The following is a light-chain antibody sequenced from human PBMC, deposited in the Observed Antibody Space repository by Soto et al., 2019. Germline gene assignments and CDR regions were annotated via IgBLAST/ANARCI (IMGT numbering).Light chain of an antibody. V-gene: IGKV1-12*01. CDR1: QAIAGW. J-gene: IGKJ4*01. Sequence: GARFTVACRSSQAIAGWLACYQQKPGKAPRLLIYCTSTLQSGVPSRFSGSGSGTDFTLTINSLQPEDFATYYCQHGYRFHRSLGGGTKMDIK. CDR2: CTS. CDR3: QHGYRFHRS.